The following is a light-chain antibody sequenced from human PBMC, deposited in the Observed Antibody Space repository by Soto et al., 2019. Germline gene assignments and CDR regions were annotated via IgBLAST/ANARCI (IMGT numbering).Light chain of an antibody. J-gene: IGKJ1*01. Sequence: EIVMTQSPATLSVSPGDRATLSCRASQSVSSNLAWYQQKPGQAPRLLIYGASTRATGIPARFSGSGSGTEFTLTISSLKSVDSAVYYCQQYNNWPWTFGQGTKVEIK. V-gene: IGKV3-15*01. CDR2: GAS. CDR1: QSVSSN. CDR3: QQYNNWPWT.